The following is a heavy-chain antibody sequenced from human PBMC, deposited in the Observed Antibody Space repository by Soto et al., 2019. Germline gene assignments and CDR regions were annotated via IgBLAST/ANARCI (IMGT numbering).Heavy chain of an antibody. V-gene: IGHV4-34*01. J-gene: IGHJ4*02. CDR1: GGSFSGYY. CDR2: INHSGST. Sequence: SETLSLTCAVYGGSFSGYYWSWIRQPPGKGLEWIGEINHSGSTNYNPSLKSRVTISIDTSKNQFSLKLRSVTAADTAVYYCASAPSSSYYFDYWGQGTLVTVSS. D-gene: IGHD6-6*01. CDR3: ASAPSSSYYFDY.